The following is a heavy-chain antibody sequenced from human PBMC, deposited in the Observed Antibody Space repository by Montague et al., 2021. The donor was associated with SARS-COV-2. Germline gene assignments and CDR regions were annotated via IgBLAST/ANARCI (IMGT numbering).Heavy chain of an antibody. Sequence: SLRLSCAASGFTFSSYAMHWVRQAPGKGLEWVAVISYDGSNKYYADSVKGRFTISRDNSKNTLYLQMNSLRAEDTAVYYCARDGAHYDSSGSDAFDIWGQGTMVTVSS. D-gene: IGHD3-22*01. J-gene: IGHJ3*02. CDR2: ISYDGSNK. CDR3: ARDGAHYDSSGSDAFDI. V-gene: IGHV3-30-3*01. CDR1: GFTFSSYA.